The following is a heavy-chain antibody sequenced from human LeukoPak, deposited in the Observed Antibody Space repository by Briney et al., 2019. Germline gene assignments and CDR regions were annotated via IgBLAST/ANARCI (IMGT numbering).Heavy chain of an antibody. Sequence: AGGSLRLSCAASGFTFSSYWMHWVRQAPGKGLVWVSRINSDGSSTSYADSVKGRFTISRDNAKNTLYLQMNSLRAEDTAVYYCARGVGTDIVATPPLYYYYYGMDVWGQGTTVTVSS. CDR1: GFTFSSYW. CDR2: INSDGSST. CDR3: ARGVGTDIVATPPLYYYYYGMDV. J-gene: IGHJ6*02. D-gene: IGHD5-12*01. V-gene: IGHV3-74*01.